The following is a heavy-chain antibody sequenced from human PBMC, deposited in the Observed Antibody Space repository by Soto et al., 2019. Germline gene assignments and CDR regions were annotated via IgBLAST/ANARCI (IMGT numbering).Heavy chain of an antibody. D-gene: IGHD3-10*01. Sequence: QVQLVQSGAEMQKPGSSVKVSCKSSGGTFNTYAMNWVRQAPGQGPEWMGDISPMFGAANYAPKFQGRVTITEDESTGTSYMQLSSLTSEDTALYFCAREVQVHTPAFVYWGQGTLVTVSS. J-gene: IGHJ4*02. CDR2: ISPMFGAA. V-gene: IGHV1-69*19. CDR3: AREVQVHTPAFVY. CDR1: GGTFNTYA.